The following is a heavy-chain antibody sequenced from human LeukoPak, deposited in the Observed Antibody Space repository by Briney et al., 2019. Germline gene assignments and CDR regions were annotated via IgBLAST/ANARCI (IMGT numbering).Heavy chain of an antibody. CDR3: AKFIYYYDSSGSRGYFDY. CDR2: ISGSGGST. J-gene: IGHJ4*02. Sequence: PGGSLRLSCAASGFTFSSYAMSWVRQAPGKGLEWVSAISGSGGSTYYADSVKGRFTISRDSSKNTLYLQMNSLRAEDTAVYYCAKFIYYYDSSGSRGYFDYWGQGTLVTVSS. D-gene: IGHD3-22*01. V-gene: IGHV3-23*01. CDR1: GFTFSSYA.